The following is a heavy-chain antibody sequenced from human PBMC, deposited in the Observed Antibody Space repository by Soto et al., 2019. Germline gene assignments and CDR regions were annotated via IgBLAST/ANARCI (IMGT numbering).Heavy chain of an antibody. CDR3: VKSRGGNNFDFFD. CDR1: GFTFSSFA. V-gene: IGHV3-23*01. D-gene: IGHD5-12*01. J-gene: IGHJ4*02. CDR2: ISGSDNST. Sequence: PGGSLRLSCAASGFTFSSFAMSWVRQAPGKGLEWVSAISGSDNSTYYADSVKGRFTISRDNSKNTLYLQMSSLSADDTAVYYCVKSRGGNNFDFFDWGQGALVTVSS.